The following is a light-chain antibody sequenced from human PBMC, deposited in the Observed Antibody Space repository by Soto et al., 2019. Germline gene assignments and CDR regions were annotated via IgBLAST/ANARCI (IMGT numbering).Light chain of an antibody. J-gene: IGKJ1*01. V-gene: IGKV1-5*03. CDR3: QHYNSYPWT. Sequence: DIQMTQSPSTLSASVGDRVTITCRASQSIGSWVAWYQQKPGRAPNLLIHKASHLESGVPSRFSGSGSGTEFTLTISSLQPVDFATYYCQHYNSYPWTFGQGTKVDIK. CDR1: QSIGSW. CDR2: KAS.